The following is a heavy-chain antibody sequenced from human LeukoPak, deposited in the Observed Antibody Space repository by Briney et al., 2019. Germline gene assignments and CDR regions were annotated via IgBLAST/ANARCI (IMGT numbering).Heavy chain of an antibody. V-gene: IGHV1-18*01. CDR3: ARDWGASGNTGETFDY. CDR1: GYSFNSYG. Sequence: ASVKVSCKASGYSFNSYGISWVRQAPGQGLEWMGWSSAHNGNTNYAQKVQDRVIMTTDTSTTTAYMELRSLRSDDTAVYYCARDWGASGNTGETFDYWGQGTLVTVSS. CDR2: SSAHNGNT. J-gene: IGHJ4*02. D-gene: IGHD1-26*01.